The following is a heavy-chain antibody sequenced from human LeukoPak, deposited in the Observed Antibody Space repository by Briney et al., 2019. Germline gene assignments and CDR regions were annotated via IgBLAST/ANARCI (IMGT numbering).Heavy chain of an antibody. CDR1: GFSFSSYA. CDR3: APSGSSGYYSDYFDY. V-gene: IGHV3-7*01. D-gene: IGHD3-22*01. Sequence: GGSLRLSCAASGFSFSSYAIHWVRQAPGKGLEWEGNIKQDGSEKYYVDSVKGRFTISRDNAKNSLYLQMNSLRAEDTAVYYCAPSGSSGYYSDYFDYWGQGTLVTVSS. J-gene: IGHJ4*02. CDR2: IKQDGSEK.